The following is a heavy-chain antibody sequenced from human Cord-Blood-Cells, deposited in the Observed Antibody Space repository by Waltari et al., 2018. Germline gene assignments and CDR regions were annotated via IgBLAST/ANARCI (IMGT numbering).Heavy chain of an antibody. CDR1: GFTVGSDW. CDR2: IYRGGST. V-gene: IGHV3-53*01. CDR3: ATDIGAVAGSFDY. J-gene: IGHJ4*02. D-gene: IGHD6-19*01. Sequence: ELRLVESGGGLIKPGGSLGTSCAASGFTVGSDWISWGSQAPGKGLEWVSVIYRGGSTYYADSVKCRFTISRDNSKNQLYLKMNSLRAEDTAVYYCATDIGAVAGSFDYWGQGTLVTVSS.